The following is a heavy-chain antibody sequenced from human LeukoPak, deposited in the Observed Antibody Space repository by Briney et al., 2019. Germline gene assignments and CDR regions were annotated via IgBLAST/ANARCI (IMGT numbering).Heavy chain of an antibody. Sequence: ASVKVSCKASGYTFTSYGISWVRQAPGQGLEWMGWISAYNGNTNYAQKLQGRVTMTTDTSTSTAYMELRSLRSDDTAVYYCARNHIVGAAHDAFDSWGQGTMVTVSS. V-gene: IGHV1-18*01. CDR2: ISAYNGNT. J-gene: IGHJ3*02. CDR1: GYTFTSYG. CDR3: ARNHIVGAAHDAFDS. D-gene: IGHD1-26*01.